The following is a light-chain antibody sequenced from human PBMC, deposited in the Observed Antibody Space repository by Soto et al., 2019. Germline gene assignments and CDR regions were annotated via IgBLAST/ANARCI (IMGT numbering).Light chain of an antibody. CDR2: EVR. V-gene: IGLV2-14*01. J-gene: IGLJ1*01. CDR1: NSNVGGYDY. Sequence: QSALTQPASVSGSAGQSITISCTGSNSNVGGYDYVSWYQQHPGTAPKVMIYEVRYRPSGVSNRFSCSKSGNTASLTIFGLQAEDEADYYCSSYTSSGTYVFGTGTKLTVL. CDR3: SSYTSSGTYV.